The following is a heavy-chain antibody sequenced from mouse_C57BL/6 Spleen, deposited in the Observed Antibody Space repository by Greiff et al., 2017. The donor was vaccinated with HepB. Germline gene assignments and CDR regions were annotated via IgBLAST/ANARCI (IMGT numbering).Heavy chain of an antibody. CDR3: AREAPDGYSFFDV. Sequence: VQLKQSGPGLVKPSQSLSLTCSVTGYSITSGYYWNWIRQFPGNKLEWMGYISYDGSNNYNPSLKNRISITRDTSKNQFFLKLNSVTTEDTATYYCAREAPDGYSFFDVWGTGTTVTVSS. J-gene: IGHJ1*03. CDR2: ISYDGSN. CDR1: GYSITSGYY. D-gene: IGHD2-3*01. V-gene: IGHV3-6*01.